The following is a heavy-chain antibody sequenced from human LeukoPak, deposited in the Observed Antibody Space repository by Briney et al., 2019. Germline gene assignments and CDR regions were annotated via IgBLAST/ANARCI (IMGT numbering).Heavy chain of an antibody. D-gene: IGHD3-10*01. Sequence: GGSLRLSCAASGFSFRTYEMNWVRQAPGKGLEWVSYISNSGNTIYYADSLKGRFTISRDKSKSTLYMEMNSLRAEDTAVYYCARSRSKQYGSRSYSIYYGMDVWGQGTTVTVSS. V-gene: IGHV3-48*03. CDR2: ISNSGNTI. CDR1: GFSFRTYE. CDR3: ARSRSKQYGSRSYSIYYGMDV. J-gene: IGHJ6*02.